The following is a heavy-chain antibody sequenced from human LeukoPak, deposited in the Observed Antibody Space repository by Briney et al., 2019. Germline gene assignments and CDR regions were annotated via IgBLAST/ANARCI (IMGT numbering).Heavy chain of an antibody. Sequence: SETLSLTCTVSGGSISSYYWSWIRQPAGKGLEWIGHIYNSGRNNYNPSLKGRVTVSVATSKNQFSLKLRSVTAADTAVYYCARDSYYYDSSGYEYWYFDLWGRGTLVTVSS. J-gene: IGHJ2*01. V-gene: IGHV4-4*07. CDR3: ARDSYYYDSSGYEYWYFDL. D-gene: IGHD3-22*01. CDR1: GGSISSYY. CDR2: IYNSGRN.